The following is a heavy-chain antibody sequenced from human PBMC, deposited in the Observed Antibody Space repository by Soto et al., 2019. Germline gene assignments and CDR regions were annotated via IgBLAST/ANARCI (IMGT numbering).Heavy chain of an antibody. J-gene: IGHJ6*02. Sequence: QVQLQESGPGLVKPSETLSLTCTVSGGSVSSGSYYWSWIRQPPGKGLEWIGYIYYSGSTNYNPSLKSRVTISVDTSKNQCSLKLSSVTAADTAVYYCARGGQENDTYYYYYGMDVWGQGTTVTVSS. CDR2: IYYSGST. CDR3: ARGGQENDTYYYYYGMDV. CDR1: GGSVSSGSYY. D-gene: IGHD1-1*01. V-gene: IGHV4-61*01.